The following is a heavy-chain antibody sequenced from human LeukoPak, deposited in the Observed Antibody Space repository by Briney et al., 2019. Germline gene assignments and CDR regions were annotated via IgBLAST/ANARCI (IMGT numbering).Heavy chain of an antibody. CDR2: INPSGGST. CDR1: GYTFTSYY. D-gene: IGHD2-2*01. J-gene: IGHJ3*02. Sequence: ASVKVSCKASGYTFTSYYMHWVRQAPGQGLEWMGIINPSGGSTSYAQKFQGRVTMTRDTSTSTVYMELSSLRSEDTAVYYCARAHCSSTSCWNDAFDIWGQGIMVTVSS. V-gene: IGHV1-46*01. CDR3: ARAHCSSTSCWNDAFDI.